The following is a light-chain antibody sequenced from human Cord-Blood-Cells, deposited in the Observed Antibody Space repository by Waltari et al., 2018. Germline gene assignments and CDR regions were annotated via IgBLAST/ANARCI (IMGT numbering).Light chain of an antibody. J-gene: IGKJ4*01. CDR3: QQRSNWPLT. CDR1: QSVSSY. Sequence: IVLTQSPATLSLSPGESATLSCRAGQSVSSYLAWYQQKPGQAPRLLIYDASNRATGIPARFSGSGSGTDFTLTISSLEPEDFAVYDCQQRSNWPLTFGGGTKVEIK. V-gene: IGKV3-11*01. CDR2: DAS.